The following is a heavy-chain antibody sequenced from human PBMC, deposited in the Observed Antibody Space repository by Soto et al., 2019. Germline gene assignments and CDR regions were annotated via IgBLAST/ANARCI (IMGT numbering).Heavy chain of an antibody. Sequence: HPGGSLRLSCAASGFTFNTYAMGWVRQAPGKGLEWVSGITGFGDNIYYADSVRGRFTLSRDNSKNTLYLQMNRLRAEDTAVYYCARGGAQYARFGCWGQGTLVTVSS. D-gene: IGHD2-15*01. V-gene: IGHV3-23*01. CDR1: GFTFNTYA. CDR3: ARGGAQYARFGC. CDR2: ITGFGDNI. J-gene: IGHJ4*02.